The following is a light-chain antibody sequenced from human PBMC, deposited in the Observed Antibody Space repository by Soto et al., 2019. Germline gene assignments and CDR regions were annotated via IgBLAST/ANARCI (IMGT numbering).Light chain of an antibody. J-gene: IGLJ2*01. V-gene: IGLV2-11*01. Sequence: QAVVTQPRSVSGSPGQSVTISCTGTSSDVGGYNYVSWYQQHPGKAPKLMIYDVSKRPSGVPDRFSGSKSGNTASLTISGLQAEDEADYYCSSYTSSSTLGVFGGGTKVTVL. CDR3: SSYTSSSTLGV. CDR1: SSDVGGYNY. CDR2: DVS.